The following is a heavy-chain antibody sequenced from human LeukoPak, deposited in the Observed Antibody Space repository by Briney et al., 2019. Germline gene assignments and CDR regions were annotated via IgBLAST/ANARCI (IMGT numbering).Heavy chain of an antibody. CDR2: IYGGGNT. J-gene: IGHJ4*02. D-gene: IGHD3-16*01. CDR1: GFTVTNNH. V-gene: IGHV3-53*01. Sequence: PGGSLRLSCAASGFTVTNNHVTWVRLAPGKGLEWVSIIYGGGNTYYADSVKGRFTISRDNSKNTLSLQMNSLRAEDTAVYYCTRGAYYYGYWGQGTLVTVSS. CDR3: TRGAYYYGY.